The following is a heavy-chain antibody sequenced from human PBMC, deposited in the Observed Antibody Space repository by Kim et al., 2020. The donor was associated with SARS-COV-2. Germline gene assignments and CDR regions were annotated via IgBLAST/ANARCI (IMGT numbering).Heavy chain of an antibody. Sequence: SETLSLTCTVSGGSISSYYWSWIRQPPGKGLEWIGYIYYSGSTNYNPSLKSRVTISVDTSKNQFSLKLSSVTAADTAVYYCARSDYSMDLDYWGQGTLVTVSS. CDR3: ARSDYSMDLDY. D-gene: IGHD4-4*01. CDR1: GGSISSYY. CDR2: IYYSGST. V-gene: IGHV4-59*01. J-gene: IGHJ4*02.